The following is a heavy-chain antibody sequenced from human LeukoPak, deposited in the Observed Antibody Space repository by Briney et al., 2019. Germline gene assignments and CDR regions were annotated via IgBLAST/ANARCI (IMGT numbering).Heavy chain of an antibody. Sequence: SETLSLTCAVSGGSISSSNWWSWVRQPPGKVLEWIGEIDHSGSTNYNPSLKSRFTISIDNSKNQVSLKLSSVTAADTAVYYCARSSGWYAHWGQGTLVTVSS. CDR1: GGSISSSNW. CDR3: ARSSGWYAH. J-gene: IGHJ5*02. CDR2: IDHSGST. V-gene: IGHV4-4*02. D-gene: IGHD6-19*01.